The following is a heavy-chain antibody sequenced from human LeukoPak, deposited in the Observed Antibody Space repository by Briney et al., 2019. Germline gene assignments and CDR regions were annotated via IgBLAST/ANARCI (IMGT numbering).Heavy chain of an antibody. D-gene: IGHD2-8*01. V-gene: IGHV4-39*07. J-gene: IGHJ4*02. CDR1: GGSISTNSYY. Sequence: SETLSPTCTVSGGSISTNSYYWGWIRQPPGKGLEWIGSSFYSGTTYSKPSLKSRVTISVDTTKNQFSLKLSSLTAADTAVYYCARERMVYGIRGEFVYWGPGTLVTVSS. CDR2: SFYSGTT. CDR3: ARERMVYGIRGEFVY.